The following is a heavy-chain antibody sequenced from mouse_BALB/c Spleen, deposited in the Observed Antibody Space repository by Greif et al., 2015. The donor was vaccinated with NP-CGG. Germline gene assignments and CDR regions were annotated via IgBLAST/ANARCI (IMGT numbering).Heavy chain of an antibody. J-gene: IGHJ2*01. CDR3: ARVGNYYFDY. Sequence: QVQLKESGAELVRPGSSVKISCKASGYAFSSYWMNWVKQRPGQGLEWIGQIYPGDGDTNYNGKFKGKATLTADKSSSTAYMQLSSLTSEDSAAYFCARVGNYYFDYWGQGTTLTVSS. V-gene: IGHV1-80*01. CDR2: IYPGDGDT. D-gene: IGHD2-1*01. CDR1: GYAFSSYW.